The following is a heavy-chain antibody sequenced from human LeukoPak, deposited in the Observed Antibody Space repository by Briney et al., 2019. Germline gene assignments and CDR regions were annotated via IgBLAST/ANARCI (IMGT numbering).Heavy chain of an antibody. D-gene: IGHD6-13*01. Sequence: ASVKVSCKASGYTFTSYDINWVRQATGQGLEWMGWMNPNSGNTGYAQKFQGRVTMTRNTSISTAYMELSSLRSEDTAVYYCARAHLGANSSWDGFDYWGQGTLVTVSS. CDR1: GYTFTSYD. J-gene: IGHJ4*02. CDR2: MNPNSGNT. V-gene: IGHV1-8*01. CDR3: ARAHLGANSSWDGFDY.